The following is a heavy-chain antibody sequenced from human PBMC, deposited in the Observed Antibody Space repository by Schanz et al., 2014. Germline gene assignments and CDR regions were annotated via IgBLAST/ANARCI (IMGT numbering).Heavy chain of an antibody. CDR2: ISSSSSTR. CDR3: ARDGYAVVVITPTESFDI. D-gene: IGHD2-21*01. V-gene: IGHV3-48*01. CDR1: GITFSSHS. Sequence: EVQLLESGGGLVQPGGSLRLSCAASGITFSSHSFNWVRQAPGKGLEWISYISSSSSTRYYADSVKGRFTISRDNSKSTLYVEMNSLRAEDTAVYYCARDGYAVVVITPTESFDIWGQGTMVTVSP. J-gene: IGHJ3*02.